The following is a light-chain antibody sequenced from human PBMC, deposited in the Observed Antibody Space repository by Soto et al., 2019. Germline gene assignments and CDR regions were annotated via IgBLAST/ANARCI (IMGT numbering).Light chain of an antibody. J-gene: IGKJ1*01. CDR1: QGIRND. CDR2: DVS. CDR3: LQDHNYPWT. V-gene: IGKV1-6*01. Sequence: AVQLTQSPSSLSAFVGDRVTITCRASQGIRNDLGWYQQKSGKAPKLLIYDVSTLQSGVPSRFSGSGSGTDFTLTISSLQPEDFATYYCLQDHNYPWTFGQGTKVAIK.